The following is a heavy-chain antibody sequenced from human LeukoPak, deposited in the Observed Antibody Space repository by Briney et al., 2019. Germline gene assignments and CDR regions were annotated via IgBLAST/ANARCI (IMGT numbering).Heavy chain of an antibody. CDR2: ISGSGGST. Sequence: GGSLRLSCAASGFTFSSSAMSWVRQAPGKGLQWVSGISGSGGSTYYAASVKGRFTISRDNSKNTLYLQMNSLRAEDTAVYYCAIRGSSNAFDIWGQGTMVTVSS. J-gene: IGHJ3*02. CDR1: GFTFSSSA. D-gene: IGHD1-26*01. V-gene: IGHV3-23*01. CDR3: AIRGSSNAFDI.